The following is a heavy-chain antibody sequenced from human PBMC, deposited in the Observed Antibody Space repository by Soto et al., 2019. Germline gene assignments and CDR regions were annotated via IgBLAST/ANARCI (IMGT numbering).Heavy chain of an antibody. CDR2: IYHTGRA. V-gene: IGHV4-4*02. D-gene: IGHD3-3*02. CDR3: ATVSSSINAMDG. CDR1: GASISSPNW. Sequence: PSETLSLTCAVSGASISSPNWWSWVRQSPGTGLEWIGEIYHTGRAKYNPSLKSRVTLLVDKSKNEFSLKVTSVTAADTAVYYCATVSSSINAMDGWGNGTTFPVSS. J-gene: IGHJ6*01.